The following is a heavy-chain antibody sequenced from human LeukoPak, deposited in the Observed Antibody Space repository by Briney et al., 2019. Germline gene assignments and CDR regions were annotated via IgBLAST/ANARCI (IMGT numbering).Heavy chain of an antibody. Sequence: ASVKVFCKASGYTFTSYGISWVRQAPGQGLEWMGWISAYNGNTNYAQKLQGRVTMTTDTSTSTAYMELRSLRSDDTAVYYCASFFCSSTSCYFGYFDYWGQGTLVTVSS. D-gene: IGHD2-2*01. CDR2: ISAYNGNT. V-gene: IGHV1-18*01. CDR1: GYTFTSYG. CDR3: ASFFCSSTSCYFGYFDY. J-gene: IGHJ4*02.